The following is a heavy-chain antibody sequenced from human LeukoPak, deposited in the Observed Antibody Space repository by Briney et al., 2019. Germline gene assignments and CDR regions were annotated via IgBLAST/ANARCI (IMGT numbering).Heavy chain of an antibody. D-gene: IGHD2-21*01. Sequence: SETLSLTCTVSGGSISSYYWSWIRQPPGKGREWSGYIYYSGSTNYNPSLKSRVTISVDTSKNQFSLKLSSVTAADTAVYYCARETYYYYGMAVSGPGTTVTAS. CDR2: IYYSGST. J-gene: IGHJ6*02. CDR1: GGSISSYY. V-gene: IGHV4-59*12. CDR3: ARETYYYYGMAV.